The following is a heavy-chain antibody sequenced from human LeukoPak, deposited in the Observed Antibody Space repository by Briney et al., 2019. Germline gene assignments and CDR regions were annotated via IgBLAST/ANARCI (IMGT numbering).Heavy chain of an antibody. CDR3: ARHGTISSESYFDY. CDR2: IHNSGRT. Sequence: SETLSLTCSVPGGSVSSYYWSWIRQSPGKGLEWIGYIHNSGRTNYNPSLKSRVTGFVDTSKNQVSLRLSSVTAADTAVYYCARHGTISSESYFDYWGQGALVTVSS. J-gene: IGHJ4*02. D-gene: IGHD1-14*01. CDR1: GGSVSSYY. V-gene: IGHV4-59*08.